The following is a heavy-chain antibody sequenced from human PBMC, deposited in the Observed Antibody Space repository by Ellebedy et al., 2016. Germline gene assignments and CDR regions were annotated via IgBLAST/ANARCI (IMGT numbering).Heavy chain of an antibody. Sequence: GGSLRLSXATSGFTFDDYALHWVRQVTGKGLEWVSGISWNSAAIGYGEAVKGRFTISRDSAKNYHYLKMNSLRVEDTALYFCAKGTMDYLHHWGQGTLVTVSS. CDR1: GFTFDDYA. V-gene: IGHV3-9*01. D-gene: IGHD3-10*01. CDR2: ISWNSAAI. J-gene: IGHJ4*02. CDR3: AKGTMDYLHH.